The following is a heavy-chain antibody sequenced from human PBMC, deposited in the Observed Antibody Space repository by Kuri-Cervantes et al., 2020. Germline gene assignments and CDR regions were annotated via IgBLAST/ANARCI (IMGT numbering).Heavy chain of an antibody. Sequence: LRLSCVVDAGSFSAYYWGWIRQPPGKGLEWIGSIYYSGSTYYNPSLKSRVTISVDTSKNQFSLKLSSVTAADTAVYYCARVVPAASGYYYGMDVWGQATTATVSS. J-gene: IGHJ6*02. CDR3: ARVVPAASGYYYGMDV. CDR2: IYYSGST. V-gene: IGHV4-34*09. D-gene: IGHD2-2*01. CDR1: AGSFSAYY.